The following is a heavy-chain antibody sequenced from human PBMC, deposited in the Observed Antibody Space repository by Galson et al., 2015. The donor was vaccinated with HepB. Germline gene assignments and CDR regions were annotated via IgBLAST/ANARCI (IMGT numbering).Heavy chain of an antibody. V-gene: IGHV1-69*06. CDR2: IIPLFVST. CDR1: GVTFSSYG. CDR3: SRQYDSSGYYAY. J-gene: IGHJ4*02. Sequence: SVKVSCKASGVTFSSYGISWLRQAPGKGLEWMGGIIPLFVSTNYAHKLQGRVRITADKSKSTTYMELSSLKSEDTALYYCSRQYDSSGYYAYWGQGTLVTVSS. D-gene: IGHD3-22*01.